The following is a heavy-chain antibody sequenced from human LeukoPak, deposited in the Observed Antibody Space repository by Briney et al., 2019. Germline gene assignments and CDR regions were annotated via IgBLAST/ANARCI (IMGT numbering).Heavy chain of an antibody. D-gene: IGHD3-10*01. CDR1: ALIFSGDY. CDR2: ISSSSSYT. V-gene: IGHV3-11*05. CDR3: PRGRARGVAAPFDY. Sequence: GGPLRLSCAPCALIFSGDYIIWIRQAPGKGLEWVSYISSSSSYTNYADSVKGRFTISRDNAKNSLYLQMNTLRAAETAVYYCPRGRARGVAAPFDYWGQGTLVTVSS. J-gene: IGHJ4*02.